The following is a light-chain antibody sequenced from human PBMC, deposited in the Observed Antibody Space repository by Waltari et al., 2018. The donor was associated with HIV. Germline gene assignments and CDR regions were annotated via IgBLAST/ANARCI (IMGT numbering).Light chain of an antibody. J-gene: IGLJ3*02. Sequence: QSALTQPPSVSGSPGQSVTISCTGTSSDVGSYNRVSWYQQPPGTAPKLMIYEVSNRPSGVPDRFSGSKSGNTASLTISGLQAEDEADYYCGSYTSSSTWVFGGGTKVTVL. CDR3: GSYTSSSTWV. CDR1: SSDVGSYNR. CDR2: EVS. V-gene: IGLV2-18*02.